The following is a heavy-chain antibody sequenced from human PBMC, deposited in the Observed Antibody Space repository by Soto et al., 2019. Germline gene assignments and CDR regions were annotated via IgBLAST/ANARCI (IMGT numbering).Heavy chain of an antibody. CDR2: IYYSGST. V-gene: IGHV4-59*12. J-gene: IGHJ6*02. D-gene: IGHD6-13*01. CDR1: GGSISSYY. CDR3: ARVGGYSSSWKNYYYYGMDV. Sequence: SETLSLTCTVSGGSISSYYWSWIRQPPGKGLEWIGYIYYSGSTNYNPSLKSRVTISVDTSKNQFSLKLSSVTAADTAVYYCARVGGYSSSWKNYYYYGMDVWGQGTTVTVS.